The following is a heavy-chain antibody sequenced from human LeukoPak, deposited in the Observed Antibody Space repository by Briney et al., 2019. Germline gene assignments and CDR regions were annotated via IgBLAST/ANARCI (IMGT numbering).Heavy chain of an antibody. J-gene: IGHJ4*02. CDR3: AKRGVVIRVFLVGFHKEANYFDS. D-gene: IGHD2-21*01. CDR1: GFRVSDYY. V-gene: IGHV3-53*01. Sequence: PGGSLRLSCAVSGFRVSDYYMSWVRQAPGKGLEWVGLIRDSGEAFYADFVRGRFAISRDESENTLYLQMNSLRAEDTAVYFCAKRGVVIRVFLVGFHKEANYFDSWGQGALVTVSS. CDR2: IRDSGEA.